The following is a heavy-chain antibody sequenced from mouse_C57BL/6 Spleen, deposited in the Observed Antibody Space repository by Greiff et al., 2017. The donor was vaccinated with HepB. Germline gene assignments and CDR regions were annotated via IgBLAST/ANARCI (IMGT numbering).Heavy chain of an antibody. CDR3: ARGGLCMVTTWGFAY. J-gene: IGHJ3*01. CDR2: IDPSDSET. Sequence: QVQLKQPGAELVRPGSSVKLSCKASGYTFTSYWMHWVKQRPIQGLEWIGNIDPSDSETHYNQKFKDKATLTVDKSSSTAYMQLSSLTSEDSAVYYCARGGLCMVTTWGFAYWGQGTLVTVSA. V-gene: IGHV1-52*01. CDR1: GYTFTSYW. D-gene: IGHD2-10*02.